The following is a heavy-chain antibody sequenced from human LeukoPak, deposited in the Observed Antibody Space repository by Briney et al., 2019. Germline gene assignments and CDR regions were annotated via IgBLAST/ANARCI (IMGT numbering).Heavy chain of an antibody. V-gene: IGHV3-21*04. J-gene: IGHJ4*02. CDR1: GFTFSSYS. CDR3: ASSQLSRDGYNPIDY. D-gene: IGHD5-24*01. Sequence: GGSLRLSCAASGFTFSSYSMTWVRQAPGKGLEWVSSISSSSSYIYYANSVKGRFTISRDNAKNSLYLQMSSLRAEDTAVYYCASSQLSRDGYNPIDYWGQGTLVTVSS. CDR2: ISSSSSYI.